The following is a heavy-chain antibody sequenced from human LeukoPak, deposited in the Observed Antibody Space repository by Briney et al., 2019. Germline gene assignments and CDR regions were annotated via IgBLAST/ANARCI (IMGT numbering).Heavy chain of an antibody. CDR2: INHSGST. J-gene: IGHJ4*02. D-gene: IGHD5-24*01. CDR1: GGSFSGYY. V-gene: IGHV4-34*01. Sequence: SETLSLTCAVYGGSFSGYYWSWIRQPPGKGLEWIGEINHSGSTNYNPSLKSRVTISVDTSKNQFSLKLSSVTAADTAVYYCAGVRWLQPIFDYWGQGTLVTVSS. CDR3: AGVRWLQPIFDY.